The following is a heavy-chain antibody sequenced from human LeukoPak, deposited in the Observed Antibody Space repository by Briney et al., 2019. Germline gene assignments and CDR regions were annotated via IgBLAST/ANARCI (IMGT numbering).Heavy chain of an antibody. D-gene: IGHD2-15*01. V-gene: IGHV4-34*01. CDR2: INHSGST. CDR3: ARAFVVVVVAAIRLRPIEGNWFDP. CDR1: GDSVSNGNYY. Sequence: SETLSLTCSVSGDSVSNGNYYWSWLRQPPGKGLEWIGEINHSGSTNYNPSLKSRVTISVDTSKNQFSLKLSSVTAADTAVYYCARAFVVVVVAAIRLRPIEGNWFDPWGQGTLVTVSS. J-gene: IGHJ5*02.